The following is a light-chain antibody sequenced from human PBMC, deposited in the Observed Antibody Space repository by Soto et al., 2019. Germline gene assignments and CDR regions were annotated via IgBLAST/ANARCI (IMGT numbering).Light chain of an antibody. CDR2: YDD. CDR1: SSNIGNNA. J-gene: IGLJ2*01. Sequence: QSVLTQPPSVSEAPRQRVTISCSGSSSNIGNNAVNWYQQLPGKAPKLLIYYDDLLPSGVSDRFSGSKSGTSASLAISGLQSEDEADYYCAAWDDGLNGLVFGGGTKVTVL. V-gene: IGLV1-36*01. CDR3: AAWDDGLNGLV.